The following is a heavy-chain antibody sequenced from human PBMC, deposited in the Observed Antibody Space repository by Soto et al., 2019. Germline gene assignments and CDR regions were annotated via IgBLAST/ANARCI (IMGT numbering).Heavy chain of an antibody. CDR2: IWYDGSNK. D-gene: IGHD2-2*03. CDR1: GFTFSSYG. Sequence: GGSLRLSCAASGFTFSSYGMHWVRQPPGKGLEWVAVIWYDGSNKYYADSVKGRFTISRDNSNNMLFLQMNSLRAEDTAVYYCAKGPSLGYCSSTSCSDYYYYYMDVWGTGTTVTVSS. J-gene: IGHJ6*03. V-gene: IGHV3-33*06. CDR3: AKGPSLGYCSSTSCSDYYYYYMDV.